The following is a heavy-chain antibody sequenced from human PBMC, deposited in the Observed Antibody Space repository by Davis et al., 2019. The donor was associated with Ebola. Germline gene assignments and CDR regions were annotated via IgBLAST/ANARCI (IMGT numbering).Heavy chain of an antibody. D-gene: IGHD1-14*01. Sequence: ASVKVSCKVSEYTLAELSIHWVRQVPGKGLEWMGSFDPEHGGAIYSQKFQGRVTMIDDTSTDTAYMELRSLRSEDTAVYYCTIGGTTGGFDYWGQGTLVTVSS. CDR2: FDPEHGGA. CDR3: TIGGTTGGFDY. J-gene: IGHJ4*02. V-gene: IGHV1-24*01. CDR1: EYTLAELS.